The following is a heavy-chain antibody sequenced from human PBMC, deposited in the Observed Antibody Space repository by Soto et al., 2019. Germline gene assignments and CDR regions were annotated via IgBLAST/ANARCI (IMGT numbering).Heavy chain of an antibody. CDR1: GFTFSSYA. V-gene: IGHV3-23*01. CDR3: AKTSLIRPSPWYFDY. D-gene: IGHD1-1*01. Sequence: PGGSLRLSCAASGFTFSSYAMSWVRQAPGRGLEWVSAISGSGGSTYYADSVKGRFTISRDNSKNTLYLQMNSLRAEDTAVYYCAKTSLIRPSPWYFDYWGQGTLVTAPQ. J-gene: IGHJ4*02. CDR2: ISGSGGST.